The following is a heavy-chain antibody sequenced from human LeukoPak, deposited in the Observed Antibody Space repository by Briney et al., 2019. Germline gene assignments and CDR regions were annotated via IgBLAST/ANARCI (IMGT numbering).Heavy chain of an antibody. CDR2: INHSGST. J-gene: IGHJ3*02. Sequence: SETLSLTCAVYGGSFSGYYWSWIRQPPGKGLEWIGEINHSGSTNYNPSLKSRVTISVDTSKNQFSLKLSSVTAADTAVYYCATYSGSYTNAFDIWGQGTMVTVSS. CDR3: ATYSGSYTNAFDI. D-gene: IGHD1-26*01. CDR1: GGSFSGYY. V-gene: IGHV4-34*01.